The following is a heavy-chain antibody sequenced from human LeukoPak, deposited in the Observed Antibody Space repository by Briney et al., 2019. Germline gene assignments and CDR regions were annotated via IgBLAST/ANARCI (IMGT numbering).Heavy chain of an antibody. CDR3: TRYNNDHFDH. CDR1: GFTFGGYG. Sequence: GGSLRLSCAGSGFTFGGYGMHWFRQTPGKGLEWVAVIAYDGSRAFYADSVKGRFTISRDNSKNTMSVQMDDLRAEDTAVYYCTRYNNDHFDHWGRGLLVTVSS. CDR2: IAYDGSRA. D-gene: IGHD1-14*01. V-gene: IGHV3-30*12. J-gene: IGHJ4*02.